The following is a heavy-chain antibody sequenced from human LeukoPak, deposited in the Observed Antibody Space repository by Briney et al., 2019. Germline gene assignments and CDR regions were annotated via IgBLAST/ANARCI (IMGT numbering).Heavy chain of an antibody. CDR1: GFTFSSYA. Sequence: GGSLRLSCAASGFTFSSYAMHWVRQAPGKGLEWVAVISYDGSNKYYADSVKGRFTISRDNSKNTLYLQMNSLRAEDTAVYYCARALREIPSAWQQLVSGWFDPWGQGTLVTVSS. J-gene: IGHJ5*02. V-gene: IGHV3-30-3*01. CDR2: ISYDGSNK. CDR3: ARALREIPSAWQQLVSGWFDP. D-gene: IGHD6-13*01.